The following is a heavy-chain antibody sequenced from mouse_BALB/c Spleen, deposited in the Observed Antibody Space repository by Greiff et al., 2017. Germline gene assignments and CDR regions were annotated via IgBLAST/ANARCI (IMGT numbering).Heavy chain of an antibody. CDR2: INPSSGYT. J-gene: IGHJ2*01. CDR1: GYTFTSYT. V-gene: IGHV1-4*01. CDR3: AKIGLGRGYFDY. D-gene: IGHD4-1*01. Sequence: VQLQESGAELARPGASVKMSCKASGYTFTSYTMHWVKQRPGQGLEWIGYINPSSGYTNYNQKFKDKATLTADKSSSTAYMQLSSLTSEDSAVYYCAKIGLGRGYFDYWGQGTTLTVSS.